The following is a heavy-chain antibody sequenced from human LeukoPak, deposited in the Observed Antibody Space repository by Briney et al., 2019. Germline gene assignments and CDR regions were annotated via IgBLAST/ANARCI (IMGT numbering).Heavy chain of an antibody. CDR2: IYTSGST. Sequence: PSETLSLTCTVSGGSISSGSYYWSWIRQPAGKGLEWIGRIYTSGSTYYNPSLKSRVTISVDTSNNQFSLKLTSVTAADTAVYYCARQAIVENTFDYWGQGTLVTVSS. CDR1: GGSISSGSYY. D-gene: IGHD1-26*01. J-gene: IGHJ4*02. V-gene: IGHV4-61*02. CDR3: ARQAIVENTFDY.